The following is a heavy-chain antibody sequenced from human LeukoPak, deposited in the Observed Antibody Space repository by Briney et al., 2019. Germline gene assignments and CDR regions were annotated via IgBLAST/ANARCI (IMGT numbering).Heavy chain of an antibody. Sequence: GGSLRLSCAASGFTFSDYYMSWIRQAPGKGLEWVSYISSSSSYTNYADSVKGRFTISRDNAKNSLYLQMNSLRAEDTAVYYCARPLSYYYDSSGPQGYWGQGTLVTVAS. J-gene: IGHJ4*02. CDR3: ARPLSYYYDSSGPQGY. CDR2: ISSSSSYT. V-gene: IGHV3-11*03. D-gene: IGHD3-22*01. CDR1: GFTFSDYY.